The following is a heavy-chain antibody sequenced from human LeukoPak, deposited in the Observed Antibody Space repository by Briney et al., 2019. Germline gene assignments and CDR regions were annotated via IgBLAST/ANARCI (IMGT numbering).Heavy chain of an antibody. J-gene: IGHJ4*02. Sequence: PGGSLRLSCAASGFTVSSNYMSWVRQASGKGQVWVSRINSDGSSTSYADSVKGRFTISRDNAKNTLYLQMNSLRAEDTAVYYCARVNWGSGSLSGPFDYWGQGTQVTVSS. V-gene: IGHV3-74*01. D-gene: IGHD3-10*01. CDR2: INSDGSST. CDR1: GFTVSSNY. CDR3: ARVNWGSGSLSGPFDY.